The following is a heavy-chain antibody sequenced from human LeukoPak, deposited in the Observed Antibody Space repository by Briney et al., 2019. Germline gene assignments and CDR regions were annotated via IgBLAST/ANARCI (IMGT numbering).Heavy chain of an antibody. CDR3: ARVGIVVLSGYGMDV. CDR2: INQDGSEK. Sequence: GGSLRLSCAASGFTFSSYWMSWVRQAPGKGLQWVANINQDGSEKYYVDSVKGRFTISRDNAKNSLYLQMKSLRTEDTAVYYCARVGIVVLSGYGMDVWGQGTTVTVSS. J-gene: IGHJ6*02. D-gene: IGHD2-2*01. CDR1: GFTFSSYW. V-gene: IGHV3-7*02.